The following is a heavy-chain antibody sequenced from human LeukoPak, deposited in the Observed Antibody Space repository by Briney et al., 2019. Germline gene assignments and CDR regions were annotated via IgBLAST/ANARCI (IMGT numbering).Heavy chain of an antibody. V-gene: IGHV1-46*01. Sequence: ASVKVSCKACGYTFTSYYMYWVRQAPGQGLEWMGIINPSGGSTSYAQKFQGRVTMTRDTSTSTVYMELSSLRSEDTAVYYCARDKCSGGSCYPIDYWGQGTLVTVFS. J-gene: IGHJ4*02. CDR1: GYTFTSYY. CDR2: INPSGGST. CDR3: ARDKCSGGSCYPIDY. D-gene: IGHD2-15*01.